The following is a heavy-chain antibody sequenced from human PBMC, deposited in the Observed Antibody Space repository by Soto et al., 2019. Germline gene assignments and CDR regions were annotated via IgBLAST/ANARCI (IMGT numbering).Heavy chain of an antibody. CDR1: GDSISSGGYY. CDR2: IYYSGST. Sequence: QVQLQESGPGLVKPSQTLSLACTVSGDSISSGGYYWSWIRQHPGKGLEWIGYIYYSGSTYYNPSLKSRVTISVDTSKNQFSLKLSSVTAADTAVYYCARDSYGSGSYRNWFDPWGQGTLVTVSS. D-gene: IGHD3-10*01. V-gene: IGHV4-31*03. CDR3: ARDSYGSGSYRNWFDP. J-gene: IGHJ5*02.